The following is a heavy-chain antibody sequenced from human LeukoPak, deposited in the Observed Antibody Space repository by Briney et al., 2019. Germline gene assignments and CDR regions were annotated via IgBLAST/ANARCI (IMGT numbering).Heavy chain of an antibody. D-gene: IGHD2-8*01. CDR3: ARDGSIGLVGCGMDV. CDR2: IKQDGSEK. CDR1: GFTFSSYW. J-gene: IGHJ6*02. Sequence: GGSLRLSCAASGFTFSSYWVSWVRQAPGKGLEWMANIKQDGSEKYYVDSVKGRFTISRDNAKNSLYLQMNSLRAEDTAVYYCARDGSIGLVGCGMDVWGQGTTVTVSS. V-gene: IGHV3-7*01.